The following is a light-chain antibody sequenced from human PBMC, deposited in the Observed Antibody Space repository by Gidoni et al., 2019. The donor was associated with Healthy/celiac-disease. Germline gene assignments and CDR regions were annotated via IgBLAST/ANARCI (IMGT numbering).Light chain of an antibody. CDR3: QQYDNLPLT. J-gene: IGKJ4*01. CDR2: DAS. Sequence: DIQITKSPSYLSASVGDRVTITCQASQDISNYLNWYQQKPGKAPKLLIYDASNLETGVPSRFSGSGSWTDFTFTISSLQPEDIATYYCQQYDNLPLTFGGGTKVESK. V-gene: IGKV1-33*01. CDR1: QDISNY.